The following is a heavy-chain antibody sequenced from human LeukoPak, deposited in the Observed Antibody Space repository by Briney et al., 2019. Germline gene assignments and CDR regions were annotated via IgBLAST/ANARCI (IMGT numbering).Heavy chain of an antibody. CDR2: IYYSGST. Sequence: SETLSLTCTVSGGSISSSSYYWGWIRQPPGKGLEWIGSIYYSGSTYYNPSLKSRVTISVDTSKNQFSLKLSSVTAADTAVYYCARGDDCSGGSCYRWGNWFDPWGQGTLVTVSS. J-gene: IGHJ5*02. D-gene: IGHD2-15*01. V-gene: IGHV4-39*07. CDR1: GGSISSSSYY. CDR3: ARGDDCSGGSCYRWGNWFDP.